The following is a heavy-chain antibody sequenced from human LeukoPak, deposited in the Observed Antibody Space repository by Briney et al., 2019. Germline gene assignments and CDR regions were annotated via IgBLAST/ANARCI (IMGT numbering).Heavy chain of an antibody. Sequence: GSSVKVSCKASGGTFSSYAISWVRQAPGQGLEWMGIINPSGGSTSYAQKFQGRVTMTRDTSTSTVYMELSSLRSEDTAVYYCAHSSSSPAYFDYWGQGTLVTVSS. D-gene: IGHD6-6*01. CDR1: GGTFSSYA. V-gene: IGHV1-46*03. J-gene: IGHJ4*02. CDR3: AHSSSSPAYFDY. CDR2: INPSGGST.